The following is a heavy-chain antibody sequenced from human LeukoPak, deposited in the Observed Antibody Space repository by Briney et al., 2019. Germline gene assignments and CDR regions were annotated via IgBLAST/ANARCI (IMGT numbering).Heavy chain of an antibody. CDR2: TCYSGST. J-gene: IGHJ5*02. V-gene: IGHV4-59*08. Sequence: KPSETLSLTCTVSGGSISSYYWSWIRQPPGKGLEWIGYTCYSGSTNYNPSLKSRVTISVDTSKNQFSLKLSSVTAAGTAVFFCARHETPGGWFDPWGQGTLVTVSS. D-gene: IGHD3-16*01. CDR1: GGSISSYY. CDR3: ARHETPGGWFDP.